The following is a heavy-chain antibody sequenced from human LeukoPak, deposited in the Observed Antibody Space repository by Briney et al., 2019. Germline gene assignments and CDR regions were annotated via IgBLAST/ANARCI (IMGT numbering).Heavy chain of an antibody. V-gene: IGHV1-18*01. CDR3: ARGSGGSFDY. Sequence: ASVKVSCKTSGYTFTSYGISWVRQAPGQGLEWMGWISEYNTNTNYAQKLQGRVTMTTDTSTNTAYLELRSLTSDDTAAYYCARGSGGSFDYWGQGTLVTVSS. CDR2: ISEYNTNT. J-gene: IGHJ4*02. CDR1: GYTFTSYG. D-gene: IGHD2-15*01.